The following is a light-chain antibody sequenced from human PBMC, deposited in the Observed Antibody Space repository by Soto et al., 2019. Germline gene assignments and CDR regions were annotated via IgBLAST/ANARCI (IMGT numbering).Light chain of an antibody. V-gene: IGKV3-20*01. Sequence: EIVLTQSAGTLSLSPGERATLSCRASQTVSSSYLAWYQQKPGQAPRLLIYAASSRATGIPDRFSGSGSGTDFTLTINRLEPEDFAVYYCQQYGSSITFGQGTKVDIK. J-gene: IGKJ1*01. CDR1: QTVSSSY. CDR3: QQYGSSIT. CDR2: AAS.